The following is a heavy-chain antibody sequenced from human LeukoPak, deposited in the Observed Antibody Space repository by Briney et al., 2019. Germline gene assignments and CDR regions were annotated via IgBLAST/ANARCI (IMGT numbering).Heavy chain of an antibody. V-gene: IGHV4-34*01. J-gene: IGHJ4*02. CDR3: ARGPFNYYDSSGYRKLFDY. Sequence: PSETLSLTCAVYGGSFSGYYWSWIRQPPGKGLEWIGEINHSGSTNYNPSLKSRVTISVDTSKNQFSLKLSSVTAADTAVYYCARGPFNYYDSSGYRKLFDYWGQGTLVTVSS. CDR2: INHSGST. CDR1: GGSFSGYY. D-gene: IGHD3-22*01.